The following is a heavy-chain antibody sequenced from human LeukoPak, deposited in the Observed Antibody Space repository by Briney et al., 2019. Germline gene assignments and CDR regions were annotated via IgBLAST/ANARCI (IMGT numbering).Heavy chain of an antibody. CDR3: ARALDGYREDFDY. J-gene: IGHJ4*02. V-gene: IGHV3-21*01. CDR1: GFTFGSYS. D-gene: IGHD5-24*01. CDR2: ISSSSSYI. Sequence: GGSLRLSCAASGFTFGSYSMNWVRQAPGKGPEWVSSISSSSSYIYYADSVKGRFTISRDNAKNSLYLQMNSLRAEDTAVYYCARALDGYREDFDYWGQGTLVTVSS.